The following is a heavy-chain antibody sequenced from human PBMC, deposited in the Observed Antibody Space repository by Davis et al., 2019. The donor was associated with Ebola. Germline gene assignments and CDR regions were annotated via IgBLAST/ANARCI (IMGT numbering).Heavy chain of an antibody. CDR2: VTNDGRNK. J-gene: IGHJ4*01. V-gene: IGHV3-30-3*01. D-gene: IGHD2-2*02. CDR1: GFKFSSYA. Sequence: GESLKISCAASGFKFSSYAMHWVRQAPGKGLEWLAVVTNDGRNKYYADSAEGRFTISRDNSKNTLYLQISSLRAEDTAHYYCATLYFVGYSLDYWGQGALVAVSS. CDR3: ATLYFVGYSLDY.